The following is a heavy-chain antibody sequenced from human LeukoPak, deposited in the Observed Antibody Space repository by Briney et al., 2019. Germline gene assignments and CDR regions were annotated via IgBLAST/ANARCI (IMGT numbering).Heavy chain of an antibody. CDR3: ARVLVAAVRRWYYYYYMDV. V-gene: IGHV4-61*02. J-gene: IGHJ6*03. D-gene: IGHD2-15*01. Sequence: SETLSLTCTVSGGSISSGSYYWSWIRQPAGKGLEWIGRIYTSGSTNYNPSLKSRVTISVDTSKNQFSLKLSSVTAADTAVYYCARVLVAAVRRWYYYYYMDVWGKGTTVTVSS. CDR1: GGSISSGSYY. CDR2: IYTSGST.